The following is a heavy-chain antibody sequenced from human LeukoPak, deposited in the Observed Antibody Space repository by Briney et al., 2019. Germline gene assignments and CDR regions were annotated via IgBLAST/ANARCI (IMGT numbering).Heavy chain of an antibody. D-gene: IGHD4-23*01. J-gene: IGHJ6*03. Sequence: PSQTLSLTXTVSGGSISSGDYYWSWIRQPPGNGLEWIGYIYYSGSTYYNPSLKSRVTISVDTSKNQFSLKLSSVTAADTAVYYCARSSVVTHYYYYYMDVWGKGTTVTVSS. CDR2: IYYSGST. CDR3: ARSSVVTHYYYYYMDV. V-gene: IGHV4-30-4*08. CDR1: GGSISSGDYY.